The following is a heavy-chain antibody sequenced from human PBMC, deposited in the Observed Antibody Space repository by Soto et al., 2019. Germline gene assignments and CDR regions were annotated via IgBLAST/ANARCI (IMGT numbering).Heavy chain of an antibody. J-gene: IGHJ4*02. CDR3: ARDDSGFSGSHYIDYFNY. Sequence: ASVKVSCXDSGYTFTSYAMHWVRQAPGQRLEWMGWINAGNGNTKYSQKFQGRVTITRDTSAGTVYMQLSSLTSEDTAVYYCARDDSGFSGSHYIDYFNYWGQGALVTVSS. V-gene: IGHV1-3*01. D-gene: IGHD1-26*01. CDR1: GYTFTSYA. CDR2: INAGNGNT.